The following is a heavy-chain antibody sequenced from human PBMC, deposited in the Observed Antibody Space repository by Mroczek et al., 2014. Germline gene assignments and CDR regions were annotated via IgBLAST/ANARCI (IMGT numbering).Heavy chain of an antibody. J-gene: IGHJ4*02. D-gene: IGHD3-16*02. V-gene: IGHV1-69*12. Sequence: QVQLVQSGAEVKKPGSSVKVSCKASGGTFSSYAISWVRQAPGQGLEWMGGIIPIFGTANYAQKFQGRVTITADESTSTAYMELSSLRSEDTAVYYCAGGQLRLGELSPHGQFDYWGQGTLVTVSS. CDR1: GGTFSSYA. CDR3: AGGQLRLGELSPHGQFDY. CDR2: IIPIFGTA.